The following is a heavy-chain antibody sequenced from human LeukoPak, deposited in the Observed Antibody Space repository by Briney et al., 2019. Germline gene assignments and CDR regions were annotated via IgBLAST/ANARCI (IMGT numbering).Heavy chain of an antibody. D-gene: IGHD3-10*01. CDR1: GFTFSTYD. CDR2: ITSTSNHI. J-gene: IGHJ4*02. CDR3: ARVYSANGYGSGYYDY. Sequence: GGSLRLSCAASGFTFSTYDMNWVRQAPGKGLEWVSAITSTSNHINYADSVKGRFTISRDSANNSLYLQMNSLRAEDTAVYYCARVYSANGYGSGYYDYWGQGTLVTVSS. V-gene: IGHV3-21*01.